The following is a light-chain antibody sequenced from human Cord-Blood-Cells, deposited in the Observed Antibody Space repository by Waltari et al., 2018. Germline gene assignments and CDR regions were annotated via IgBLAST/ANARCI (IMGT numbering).Light chain of an antibody. CDR2: KDS. CDR3: YSAADNNRV. Sequence: SYELTQPSSVSVSPGQTARTTCSGDVLAKQYARWFQQKPGQAPVLVIYKDSERPSGIPERFSGSSSGTTVTLTISGAQVEDEADYYCYSAADNNRVFGGGTKLTVL. J-gene: IGLJ3*02. CDR1: VLAKQY. V-gene: IGLV3-27*01.